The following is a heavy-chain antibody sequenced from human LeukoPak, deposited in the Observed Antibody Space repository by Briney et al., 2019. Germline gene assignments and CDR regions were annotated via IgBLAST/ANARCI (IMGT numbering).Heavy chain of an antibody. D-gene: IGHD1-26*01. CDR1: GFTFSSYS. Sequence: RGSLRLSCAASGFTFSSYSMNWVRQAPGKGLEWVSHITASGTAMFYADSVKGRFTISRDNAKNSLYLQMNSLRDEDTAVYYCASSGSYRFDYWGQGTLVTVSS. V-gene: IGHV3-48*02. J-gene: IGHJ4*02. CDR3: ASSGSYRFDY. CDR2: ITASGTAM.